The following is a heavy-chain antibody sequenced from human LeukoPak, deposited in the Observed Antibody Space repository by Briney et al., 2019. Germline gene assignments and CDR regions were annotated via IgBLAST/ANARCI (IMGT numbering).Heavy chain of an antibody. CDR1: GGSISSHF. D-gene: IGHD2-15*01. J-gene: IGHJ4*02. V-gene: IGHV4-59*11. CDR2: IFYSGTT. CDR3: ARDAPTAYCSGGSCYFDY. Sequence: SETLSLTCTVSGGSISSHFGSWIRQPPGKGLEWIGYIFYSGTTKYNPSLRSRVTISADTSKNQFSLKLSSVTAADTAVYYCARDAPTAYCSGGSCYFDYWGQGTLVTVSS.